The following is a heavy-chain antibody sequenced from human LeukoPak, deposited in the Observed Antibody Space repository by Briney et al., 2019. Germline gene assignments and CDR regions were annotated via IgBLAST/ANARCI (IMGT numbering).Heavy chain of an antibody. CDR2: IWYDGSNK. J-gene: IGHJ4*02. V-gene: IGHV3-33*06. D-gene: IGHD6-19*01. CDR3: AKDRYSSGWYGSDY. CDR1: GFTFSSYG. Sequence: GRSLRLSCAASGFTFSSYGMHWVRQAPGKGLEWVAVIWYDGSNKYYADSVKGRLTISRDNSKNTLYLQMNSLRAEDTAVYYCAKDRYSSGWYGSDYWGQGTLVTVSS.